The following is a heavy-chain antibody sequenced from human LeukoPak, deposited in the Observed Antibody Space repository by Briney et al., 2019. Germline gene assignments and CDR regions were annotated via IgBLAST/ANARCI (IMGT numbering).Heavy chain of an antibody. CDR1: GGSISSGGYY. J-gene: IGHJ3*02. D-gene: IGHD2-2*01. Sequence: TLSLTCTASGGSISSGGYYWSWIRQPPGKGLEWIGYIYHSGSTYYNPSLKSRVTISVDRSKNQFSLKLSSVTAADTAVYYCATTDIVVVPAAISGAFDIWGQGTMVTVSS. CDR3: ATTDIVVVPAAISGAFDI. CDR2: IYHSGST. V-gene: IGHV4-30-2*01.